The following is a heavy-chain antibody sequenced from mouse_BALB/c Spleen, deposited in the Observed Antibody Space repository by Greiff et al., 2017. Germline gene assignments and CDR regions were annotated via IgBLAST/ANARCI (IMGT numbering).Heavy chain of an antibody. J-gene: IGHJ3*01. CDR2: ISSGSSTI. D-gene: IGHD2-3*01. CDR1: GFTFSSFG. CDR3: ARVKGNGYYEVWFAY. Sequence: DVHLVESGGGLVQPGGSRKLSCAASGFTFSSFGMHWVRQAPEKGLEWVAYISSGSSTIYYADTVKGRFTISRDNPKNTLFLQMTSLRSEDTAMYYCARVKGNGYYEVWFAYWGQGTLVTVSA. V-gene: IGHV5-17*02.